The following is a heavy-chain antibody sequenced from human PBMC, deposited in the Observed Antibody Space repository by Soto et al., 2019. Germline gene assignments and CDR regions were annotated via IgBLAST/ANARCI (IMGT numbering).Heavy chain of an antibody. D-gene: IGHD6-13*01. CDR1: GFTFSSYW. CDR2: INSDGSST. J-gene: IGHJ4*02. Sequence: EVQLVESGGGLVQPGGSLRLSCAASGFTFSSYWMHWVRQAPGKGLVWVSRINSDGSSTSYADSVKGRFTISRDNAKNTLYLQMNSLRAEDTAVYYCARVRDDCAAERYFDYWGQGTLVTVSS. V-gene: IGHV3-74*01. CDR3: ARVRDDCAAERYFDY.